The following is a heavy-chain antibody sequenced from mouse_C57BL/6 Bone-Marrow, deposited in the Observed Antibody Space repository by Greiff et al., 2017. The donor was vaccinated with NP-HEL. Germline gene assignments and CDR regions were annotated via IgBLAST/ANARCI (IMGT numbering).Heavy chain of an antibody. J-gene: IGHJ4*01. CDR2: ISSGGDYI. D-gene: IGHD2-4*01. Sequence: EVKLVESGEGLVKPGGSLKLSCAASGFTFSSYAMSWVRQTPEQRLEWVAYISSGGDYIYYADTVKGRFTISRDNARNTLYLQMSSLKSEDTAMYYCTRAPPDYTYAMDYWGQGTSVTVSS. V-gene: IGHV5-9-1*02. CDR1: GFTFSSYA. CDR3: TRAPPDYTYAMDY.